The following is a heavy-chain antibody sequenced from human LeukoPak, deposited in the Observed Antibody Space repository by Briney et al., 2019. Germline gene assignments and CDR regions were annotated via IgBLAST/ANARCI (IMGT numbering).Heavy chain of an antibody. D-gene: IGHD3-22*01. CDR3: ARQDYYDSPSHY. J-gene: IGHJ4*02. V-gene: IGHV1-18*01. CDR2: ISAYNGNT. Sequence: ASVKVSCMASGYTFTSYGISWVRQAPGQGLEWMGWISAYNGNTNYAQKLQGRVTMTTDTSTSTAYMELRSLRSDDTAVYYCARQDYYDSPSHYWGQGTLVTVSS. CDR1: GYTFTSYG.